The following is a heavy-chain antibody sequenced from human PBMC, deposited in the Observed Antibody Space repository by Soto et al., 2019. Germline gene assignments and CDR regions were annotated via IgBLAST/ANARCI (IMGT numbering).Heavy chain of an antibody. D-gene: IGHD1-26*01. V-gene: IGHV1-69*06. Sequence: SVKVSCKASGGTLSSYAISWVRQAPGQGLEWMGGIIPIFGTANYAQKFQGRVKITADKSTRTAYMELSSLRTEDTAGYYCAGATYRGCHAGGFDYWGQGTLVTVSS. CDR1: GGTLSSYA. J-gene: IGHJ4*02. CDR2: IIPIFGTA. CDR3: AGATYRGCHAGGFDY.